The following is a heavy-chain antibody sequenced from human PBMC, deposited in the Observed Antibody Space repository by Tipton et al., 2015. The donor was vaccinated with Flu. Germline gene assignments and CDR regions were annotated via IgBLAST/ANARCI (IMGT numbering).Heavy chain of an antibody. D-gene: IGHD3-3*01. Sequence: SLRLSCAASGFTISSYWMSWVRQAPGKGLEWVANMKQDGSEKYYVDSVKGRFTISRDNAKNSLYLQMNSLRAEDTAVYYCVGSITTFGAPWGQGTLVTVSS. CDR3: VGSITTFGAP. V-gene: IGHV3-7*03. J-gene: IGHJ5*02. CDR1: GFTISSYW. CDR2: MKQDGSEK.